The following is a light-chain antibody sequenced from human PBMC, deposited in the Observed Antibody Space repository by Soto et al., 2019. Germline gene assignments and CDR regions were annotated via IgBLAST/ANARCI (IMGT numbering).Light chain of an antibody. J-gene: IGKJ2*01. CDR1: QSITFY. CDR2: AAS. Sequence: DIQMTQSPSSLSASVGDRVTITCRASQSITFYLNWYQQKPGTAPKFLIYAASSLQSGVPSRFSGSGSGTDFTLTISSLQPEDSATYYCQQSYNTPYTFGQGTKVDIK. V-gene: IGKV1-39*01. CDR3: QQSYNTPYT.